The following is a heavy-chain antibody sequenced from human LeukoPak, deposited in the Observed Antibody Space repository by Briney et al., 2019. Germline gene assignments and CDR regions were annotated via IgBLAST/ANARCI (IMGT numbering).Heavy chain of an antibody. V-gene: IGHV3-21*01. D-gene: IGHD1-1*01. CDR1: GFTFSSYS. Sequence: GGSLRLSCAASGFTFSSYSMNWVRQAPGKGLEWVSSISSSSSYIYYADSVKGRFTISRDNAKSSLYLQMNSLRAEDTAVYYCAREEPNSFDYWGQGTLVTVSS. CDR3: AREEPNSFDY. J-gene: IGHJ4*02. CDR2: ISSSSSYI.